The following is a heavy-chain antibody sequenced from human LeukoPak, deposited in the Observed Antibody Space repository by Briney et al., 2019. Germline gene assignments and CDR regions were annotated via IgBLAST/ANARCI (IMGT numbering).Heavy chain of an antibody. J-gene: IGHJ4*02. D-gene: IGHD1-7*01. CDR2: INLNSGGT. CDR1: GYTFTGYY. V-gene: IGHV1-2*02. CDR3: ARVEVTGTTPFPYFDY. Sequence: WASVKVSCKASGYTFTGYYMHWVRQAPGQGLEWMGWINLNSGGTNYAQKFQGRVTMTRDTSISTAYMELSRLRSDGTAVYYCARVEVTGTTPFPYFDYWGQGTLVTVSS.